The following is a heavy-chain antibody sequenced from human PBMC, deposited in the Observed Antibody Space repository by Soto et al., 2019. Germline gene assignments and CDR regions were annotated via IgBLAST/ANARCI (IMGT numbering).Heavy chain of an antibody. D-gene: IGHD2-21*01. V-gene: IGHV4-39*01. Sequence: SETLYLTCTVSCASIDSSSYYWGRLRQPPGKGLAGIGSIFYSGTAYYNPSLAGRVNMSVDTPKHTLSPNVHPVTAADTGVYLCARPGGDFVLPSDYWGPGTLVTVSS. CDR3: ARPGGDFVLPSDY. CDR1: CASIDSSSYY. CDR2: IFYSGTA. J-gene: IGHJ4*02.